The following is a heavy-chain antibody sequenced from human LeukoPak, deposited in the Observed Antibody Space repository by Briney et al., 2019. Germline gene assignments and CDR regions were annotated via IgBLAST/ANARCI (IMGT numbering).Heavy chain of an antibody. D-gene: IGHD3-16*02. CDR3: ARGPLIVSFNFDY. CDR2: ISTSSSYI. CDR1: GFTFSSYS. Sequence: PGGSLRLSCAASGFTFSSYSMNWVRQAPGKGLEWVSSISTSSSYIYYADSVKGRFTISRDNAKNSLYLRMNSLRAEDTAVYYCARGPLIVSFNFDYWGQGTLVTVSS. V-gene: IGHV3-21*01. J-gene: IGHJ4*02.